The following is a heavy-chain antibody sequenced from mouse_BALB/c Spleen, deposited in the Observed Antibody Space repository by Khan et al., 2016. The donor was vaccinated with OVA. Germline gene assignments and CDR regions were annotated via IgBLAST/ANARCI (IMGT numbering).Heavy chain of an antibody. CDR1: GYTFTDFT. V-gene: IGHV1S137*01. CDR3: ARGGGGDRFAY. J-gene: IGHJ3*01. CDR2: ISTYYGDA. Sequence: QVQLQQSGAELVRPGVSVKISCKGSGYTFTDFTIHWVKQSHAKSLEWIGVISTYYGDANYNQNFKGKATMTVDKSSTTAYMELARLTSEDSSIXFCARGGGGDRFAYWGQGTLVTVSA.